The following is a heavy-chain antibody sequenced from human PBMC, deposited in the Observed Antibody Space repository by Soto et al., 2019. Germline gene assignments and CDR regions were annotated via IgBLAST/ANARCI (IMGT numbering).Heavy chain of an antibody. CDR3: ARAGRDIAAAGKGIYDY. CDR2: IYYSGST. D-gene: IGHD6-13*01. V-gene: IGHV4-59*01. J-gene: IGHJ4*02. Sequence: SETLSLTCTVSGGSISSYYWSWIRQPPGKGLEWIGYIYYSGSTNYNPSLKSRVTISVDTSKNQFSLKLSSVTAADTAVYYCARAGRDIAAAGKGIYDYWGQGTLVTVSS. CDR1: GGSISSYY.